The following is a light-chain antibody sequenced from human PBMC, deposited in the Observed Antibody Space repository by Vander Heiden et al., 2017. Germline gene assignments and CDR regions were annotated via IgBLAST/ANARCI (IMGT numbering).Light chain of an antibody. J-gene: IGLJ2*01. V-gene: IGLV2-14*03. Sequence: QSALTQPASVSGSLGQSIPLSCTGTNQDVGAYNYVAWYQQDPGKATKLMIDDVSYRPAGVSRRFSGSKSGNTASLTISGLQAEDEGDYYCSSFTVTDTLVFGGGTSLTVL. CDR1: NQDVGAYNY. CDR2: DVS. CDR3: SSFTVTDTLV.